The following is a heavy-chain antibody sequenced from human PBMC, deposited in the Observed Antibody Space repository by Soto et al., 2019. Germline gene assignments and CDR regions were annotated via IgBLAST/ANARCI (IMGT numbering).Heavy chain of an antibody. CDR3: ARRGLVGENYYYYYGMDV. Sequence: ASVKVSCKASGYTFTGYYMHWVRQAPGQGLEWMGWINPNSGGTNYAQKFQGWVTMTRDTSISTAYMELSRLRSDDTAVYYCARRGLVGENYYYYYGMDVWGQGTTVTVSS. CDR2: INPNSGGT. CDR1: GYTFTGYY. J-gene: IGHJ6*02. V-gene: IGHV1-2*04. D-gene: IGHD3-16*01.